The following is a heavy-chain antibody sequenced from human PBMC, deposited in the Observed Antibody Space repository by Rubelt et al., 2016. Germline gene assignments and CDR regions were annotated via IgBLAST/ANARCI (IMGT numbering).Heavy chain of an antibody. CDR2: IYSGGTT. Sequence: RLSCAASGFTFSSYCMSWVRQAPGKGLEWVSVIYSGGTTYYADSVKGRFTISRDNSKNTLYLQMNSLRVEDTAVYYCARDGFSSLTFDYWGQGTLVTVSS. V-gene: IGHV3-66*01. D-gene: IGHD6-13*01. CDR3: ARDGFSSLTFDY. CDR1: GFTFSSYC. J-gene: IGHJ4*02.